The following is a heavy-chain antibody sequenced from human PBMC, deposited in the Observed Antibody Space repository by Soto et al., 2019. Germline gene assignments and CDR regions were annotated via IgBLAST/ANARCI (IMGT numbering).Heavy chain of an antibody. CDR3: ARGPYYYDSSGYELRAYYFDY. V-gene: IGHV1-8*01. Sequence: ASVKVSCKASGYTFTSYDINWVRQATGQGLEWMGWMNPNSGNTGYAQKFQGRVTMTRNTSISTAYMELSSLRSEDTAVYYCARGPYYYDSSGYELRAYYFDYWGQGTLVTVSS. D-gene: IGHD3-22*01. CDR1: GYTFTSYD. J-gene: IGHJ4*02. CDR2: MNPNSGNT.